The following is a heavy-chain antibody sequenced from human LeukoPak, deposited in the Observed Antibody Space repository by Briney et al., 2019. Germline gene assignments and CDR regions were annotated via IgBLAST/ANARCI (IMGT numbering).Heavy chain of an antibody. CDR2: ISYDGSNE. J-gene: IGHJ4*02. Sequence: PGGSLRLSCAASGFTFSSYVMHGVRQAPGKGLEGGAIISYDGSNEYYADSVKGRFTISRDNSKNTLYLHMNSLRAEDTAVYYCARDQAGSGHYADYWGQGTLVTVSS. D-gene: IGHD3-10*01. CDR3: ARDQAGSGHYADY. V-gene: IGHV3-30*04. CDR1: GFTFSSYV.